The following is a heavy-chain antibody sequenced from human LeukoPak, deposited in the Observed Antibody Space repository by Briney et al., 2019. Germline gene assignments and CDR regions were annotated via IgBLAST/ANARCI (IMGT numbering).Heavy chain of an antibody. V-gene: IGHV3-33*01. CDR3: ARERWTPIGPHSY. J-gene: IGHJ4*02. CDR1: GFTFSSYG. CDR2: IWYDGSNK. Sequence: GRSLRLSCAASGFTFSSYGMHWVRQAPGKGLEWVAVIWYDGSNKYYADSVKGRFTISRDNSKNTLYLQMNSLRAEDTAVYYCARERWTPIGPHSYWGQGTLVTVSS. D-gene: IGHD5-24*01.